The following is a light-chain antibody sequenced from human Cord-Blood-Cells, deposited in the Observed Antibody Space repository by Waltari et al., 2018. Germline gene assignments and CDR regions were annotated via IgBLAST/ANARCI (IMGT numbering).Light chain of an antibody. V-gene: IGKV2-28*01. CDR3: MQALQTWRT. CDR1: QSLLHSNGYNY. J-gene: IGKJ5*01. Sequence: DIVMTQSPLSLPVTPGEPASISCRSSQSLLHSNGYNYLDWYMPKPGQSPQLLVYLGSNRGPGVPDRFSGSGSGTDFTLKISRVEAEDVGVYYCMQALQTWRTFVQGTRLEIK. CDR2: LGS.